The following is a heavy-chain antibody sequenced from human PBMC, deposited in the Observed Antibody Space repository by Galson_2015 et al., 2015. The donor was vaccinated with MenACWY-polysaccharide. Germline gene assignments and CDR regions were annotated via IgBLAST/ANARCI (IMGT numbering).Heavy chain of an antibody. CDR1: EYTFTNFY. Sequence: SVKVSCKASEYTFTNFYINWVRQAPGQGLEWMGQISPTDGTTTYAQKFQGRVTVTSDTSTSTVYMELSSLRSEDSAVFYCARLSDILTGYSHDCVDIWGQGTMVTVSS. D-gene: IGHD3-9*01. CDR3: ARLSDILTGYSHDCVDI. J-gene: IGHJ3*02. CDR2: ISPTDGTT. V-gene: IGHV1-46*01.